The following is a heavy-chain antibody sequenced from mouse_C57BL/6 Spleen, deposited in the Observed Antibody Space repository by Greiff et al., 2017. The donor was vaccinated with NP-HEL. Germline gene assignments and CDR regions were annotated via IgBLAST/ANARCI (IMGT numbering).Heavy chain of an antibody. CDR3: ARGGLRSLLDY. D-gene: IGHD1-1*01. J-gene: IGHJ2*01. V-gene: IGHV1-80*01. CDR1: GYAFSSYW. CDR2: IYPGDGDT. Sequence: VQLQESGAELVKPGASVKISCKASGYAFSSYWMNWVKQRPGKGLEWIGQIYPGDGDTNYNGKFKGKATLTADKSSSTAYMQLSSLTSEDSAVYFCARGGLRSLLDYWGQGTTLTVSS.